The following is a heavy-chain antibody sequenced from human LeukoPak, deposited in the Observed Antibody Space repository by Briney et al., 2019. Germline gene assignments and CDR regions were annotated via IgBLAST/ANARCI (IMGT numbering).Heavy chain of an antibody. D-gene: IGHD6-6*01. CDR1: GYTFTSYD. CDR3: ARGVTVRGSSSPYNWFDP. Sequence: ASVKVSCKASGYTFTSYDINWVRQATGQGLEWMGWMNPNGGNTGYAQKFQGRVTITRNTSISTAYMELSSLRSEDTAVYYCARGVTVRGSSSPYNWFDPWGQGTLVTVSS. J-gene: IGHJ5*02. CDR2: MNPNGGNT. V-gene: IGHV1-8*03.